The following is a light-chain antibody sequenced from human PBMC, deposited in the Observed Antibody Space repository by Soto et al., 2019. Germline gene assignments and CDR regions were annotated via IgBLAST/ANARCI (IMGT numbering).Light chain of an antibody. J-gene: IGLJ2*01. V-gene: IGLV2-14*01. CDR1: SSDIGTYKY. Sequence: QSALTQPASVSGSPGQSITISCSGTSSDIGTYKYVSWYQQHPGKAPKLMIYEVSNRPSGVSNRFSGSKSGNTASLTISGLKAEDEADYYCSSYTSSSTPVFGGGTKVTVL. CDR2: EVS. CDR3: SSYTSSSTPV.